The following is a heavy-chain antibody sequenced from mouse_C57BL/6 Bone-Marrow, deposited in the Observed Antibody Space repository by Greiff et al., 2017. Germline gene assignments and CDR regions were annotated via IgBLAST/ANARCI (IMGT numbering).Heavy chain of an antibody. CDR1: GFTFSSYA. V-gene: IGHV5-4*03. CDR3: ARVLLYALDY. CDR2: ISDGGGYT. D-gene: IGHD1-1*01. J-gene: IGHJ2*01. Sequence: DVKLVESGGGLVKPGGSLKLSCAASGFTFSSYAMSWVRQTPEKRLEWVATISDGGGYTYYPDNVKGRVTISRDKAKNNLYLQLSHLKSEDTAMYQCARVLLYALDYSGQGTTLTVSS.